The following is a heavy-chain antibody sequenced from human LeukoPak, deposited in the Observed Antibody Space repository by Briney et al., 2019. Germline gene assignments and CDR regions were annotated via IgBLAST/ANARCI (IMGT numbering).Heavy chain of an antibody. CDR2: IIPIFGTA. V-gene: IGHV1-69*05. CDR3: ARLGDGYTDY. Sequence: SVKVSCKASGGTFSSYAISWVRQAPGQGLEWMGRIIPIFGTANYAQKFQGRVTITTDESTSTAYMELSSLRSEDTAVYHCARLGDGYTDYWGQGTLVTVSS. D-gene: IGHD5-24*01. J-gene: IGHJ4*02. CDR1: GGTFSSYA.